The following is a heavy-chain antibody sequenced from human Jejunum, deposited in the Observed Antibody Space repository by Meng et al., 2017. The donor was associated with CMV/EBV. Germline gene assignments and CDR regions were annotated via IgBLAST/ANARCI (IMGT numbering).Heavy chain of an antibody. CDR3: ARDGATGYFGDYFFDY. J-gene: IGHJ4*02. CDR1: FTFIDYV. Sequence: FTFIDYVMHWVRQAPGKGLEHVSLISSNGGSVYYADSVKGRFTISRDNSKNTLYLQMGSLRAEDMAVYYCARDGATGYFGDYFFDYWGQGTLVTVSS. CDR2: ISSNGGSV. D-gene: IGHD3-9*01. V-gene: IGHV3-64*02.